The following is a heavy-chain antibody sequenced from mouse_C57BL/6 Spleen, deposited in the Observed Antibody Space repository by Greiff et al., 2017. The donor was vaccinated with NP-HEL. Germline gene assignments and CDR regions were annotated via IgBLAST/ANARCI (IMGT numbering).Heavy chain of an antibody. CDR1: GFTFSSYA. J-gene: IGHJ4*01. D-gene: IGHD1-1*01. CDR2: ISSGGDYL. CDR3: TRGNYYGSSYLDYYAMDY. V-gene: IGHV5-9-1*02. Sequence: DVTLVESGEGLVKPGGSLKLSCAASGFTFSSYAMSWVRQTPEKRLEWVAYISSGGDYLYYADTVKGRFTISRDNARNTLYLQMSSLKSEDTAMYYCTRGNYYGSSYLDYYAMDYWGQGTSVTVSS.